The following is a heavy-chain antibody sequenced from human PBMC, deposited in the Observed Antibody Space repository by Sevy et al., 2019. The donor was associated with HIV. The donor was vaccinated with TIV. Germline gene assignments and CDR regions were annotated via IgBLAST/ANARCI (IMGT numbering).Heavy chain of an antibody. D-gene: IGHD1-26*01. CDR1: GFTFSSYA. CDR3: ARVFGSYYCFDY. Sequence: GGSLRLSCAASGFTFSSYAMSWVRQAPGKGLEWVSAISGSGGSTYYADSVKGRFTISRDNSKNTLYLQFNSLRAEDTAVYYCARVFGSYYCFDYWGQGTLVTVSS. CDR2: ISGSGGST. J-gene: IGHJ4*02. V-gene: IGHV3-23*01.